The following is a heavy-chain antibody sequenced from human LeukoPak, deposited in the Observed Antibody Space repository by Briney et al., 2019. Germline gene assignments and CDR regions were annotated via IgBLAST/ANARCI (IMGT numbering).Heavy chain of an antibody. V-gene: IGHV3-64*04. CDR3: AKPYYGSGSYYGFNYYAFDY. D-gene: IGHD3-10*01. CDR2: INSNGGTT. Sequence: GGSLRLSCSASGFTFSSYAMHWVRQAPGKGLEYVSAINSNGGTTYYSDSVKGRFTISRDNSKNTLYLQMNSLRAEDTAVYYCAKPYYGSGSYYGFNYYAFDYWGQGTLVTVSS. CDR1: GFTFSSYA. J-gene: IGHJ4*02.